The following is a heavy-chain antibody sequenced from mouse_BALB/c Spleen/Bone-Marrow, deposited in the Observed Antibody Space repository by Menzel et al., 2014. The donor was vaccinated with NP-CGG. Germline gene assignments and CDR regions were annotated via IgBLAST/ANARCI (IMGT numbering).Heavy chain of an antibody. Sequence: EVKLVESGGGLVQPGGSLKLSCAASGFTFSGYGMSWVRQNPDKRLELVATINSNGGSTYYPDSVKGRFTISRDNAKNTLYLQMSSLKSEDTAMYYCARDYDYDYWGQGTTLTVSS. CDR3: ARDYDYDY. V-gene: IGHV5-6-3*01. D-gene: IGHD2-4*01. J-gene: IGHJ2*01. CDR1: GFTFSGYG. CDR2: INSNGGST.